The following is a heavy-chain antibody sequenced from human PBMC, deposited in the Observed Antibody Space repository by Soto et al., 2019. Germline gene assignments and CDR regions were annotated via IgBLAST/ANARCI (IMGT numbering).Heavy chain of an antibody. CDR3: AKDLQSYGDYDYYCYGMDV. Sequence: VQLVESGGGEVQPGRSLTISCAASGFTFSTYGMHWVRQTPGKGLERVAVISYDGTNKFYSDSVKGRFTISRDNFKNTLTLQMNCLRADDTAVYSCAKDLQSYGDYDYYCYGMDVWGLGTRVTVSS. J-gene: IGHJ6*02. D-gene: IGHD4-17*01. CDR2: ISYDGTNK. CDR1: GFTFSTYG. V-gene: IGHV3-30*18.